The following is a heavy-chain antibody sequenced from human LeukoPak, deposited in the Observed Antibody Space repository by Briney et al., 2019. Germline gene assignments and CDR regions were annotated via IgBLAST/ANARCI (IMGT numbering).Heavy chain of an antibody. CDR1: GYTFIRYD. D-gene: IGHD1-26*01. Sequence: GASVKVSCKASGYTFIRYDISWLRQAPGQGLEWMGWISANTGNTNYAQKFRGRVTLTTDTSTNTAYMELRGLRADDTVVYYCAREWKLLYFFDYWGQGTLVTVSS. CDR2: ISANTGNT. V-gene: IGHV1-18*01. J-gene: IGHJ4*02. CDR3: AREWKLLYFFDY.